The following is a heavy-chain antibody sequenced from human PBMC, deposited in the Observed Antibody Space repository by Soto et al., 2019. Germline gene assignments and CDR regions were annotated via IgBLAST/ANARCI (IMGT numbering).Heavy chain of an antibody. CDR3: ARAHGSSWYNWFDP. CDR1: GGTFSSYA. V-gene: IGHV1-69*13. Sequence: SVKVSCKASGGTFSSYATSWVRQAPGRGLEWMGGIIPLFGTTDYAQKFRGRVTVTADESTSTVYMELRSLRFEDTAVYYCARAHGSSWYNWFDPWGQGTLVTVSS. J-gene: IGHJ5*02. D-gene: IGHD6-13*01. CDR2: IIPLFGTT.